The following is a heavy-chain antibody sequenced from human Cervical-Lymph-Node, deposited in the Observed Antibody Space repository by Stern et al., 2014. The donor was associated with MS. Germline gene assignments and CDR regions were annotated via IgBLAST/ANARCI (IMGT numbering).Heavy chain of an antibody. D-gene: IGHD2-15*01. Sequence: VQLVESGAEVKKPGASVKVSCKASGYTFTSYYMHWVRQAPGQGLEWMGIINPSGGTTNHAQKFQGRVTMTRDTSTSTVYMELSSLRSEDTAVYYCAREKRDCSGGSCYSRDDYWGQGTLVTVPS. CDR1: GYTFTSYY. V-gene: IGHV1-46*03. CDR3: AREKRDCSGGSCYSRDDY. CDR2: INPSGGTT. J-gene: IGHJ4*02.